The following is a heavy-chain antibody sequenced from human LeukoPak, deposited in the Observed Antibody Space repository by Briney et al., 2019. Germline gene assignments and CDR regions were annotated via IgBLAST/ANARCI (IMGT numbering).Heavy chain of an antibody. V-gene: IGHV3-64D*09. CDR2: ISSNGGST. D-gene: IGHD6-13*01. CDR3: VKDTSSWYPEYFQH. J-gene: IGHJ1*01. CDR1: GFPLCIYA. Sequence: GGSLRLSCSASGFPLCIYAMHWVRQAPGKGLEFVSAISSNGGSTLYADSVKGRFTISRDNSKNTLYLQMSSLRAEDTAVYYCVKDTSSWYPEYFQHWGQGTLVTVSS.